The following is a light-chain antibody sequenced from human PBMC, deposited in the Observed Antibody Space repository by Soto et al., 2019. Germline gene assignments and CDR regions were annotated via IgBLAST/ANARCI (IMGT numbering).Light chain of an antibody. V-gene: IGKV3-20*01. CDR2: GAS. CDR1: QPFSSGY. Sequence: ETVLTQSPSTLSLSPGERATLSCRASQPFSSGYLAWYQQKPGQTPRLLIYGASRRATGIADRFSGSGSGTEYTLTISRLEPEDSAVYYCQEYGSSRPWTFGQGTKLEIK. J-gene: IGKJ2*02. CDR3: QEYGSSRPWT.